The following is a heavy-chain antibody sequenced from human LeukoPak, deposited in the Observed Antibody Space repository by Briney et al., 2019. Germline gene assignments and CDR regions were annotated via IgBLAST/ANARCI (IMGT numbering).Heavy chain of an antibody. V-gene: IGHV4-59*08. J-gene: IGHJ4*02. CDR2: IYYSGST. CDR3: ARHLASRAAGEVDY. D-gene: IGHD6-13*01. Sequence: PSESLSLTCTVSGGSISSYYWSWIRQPPGKGLEWIGYIYYSGSTNYNPSLKSRVTISVDTSKNQFSLELSSVTAADTAVYYCARHLASRAAGEVDYWGQGTLVTVSS. CDR1: GGSISSYY.